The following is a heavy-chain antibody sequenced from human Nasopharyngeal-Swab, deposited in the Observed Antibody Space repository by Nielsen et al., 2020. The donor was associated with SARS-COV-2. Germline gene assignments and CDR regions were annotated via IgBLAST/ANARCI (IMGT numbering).Heavy chain of an antibody. CDR1: GGSISSSSYY. V-gene: IGHV4-61*05. CDR2: IYYSGST. D-gene: IGHD6-13*01. Sequence: GSLRLSCTVSGGSISSSSYYWGWIRQPPGKGLEWIGYIYYSGSTNYNPSLKSRVTISVDTSKNQFSLKLSSVTAADTAVYYCARVGGIPGGYSSSWGYYYGMDVWGQGTTVTVSS. CDR3: ARVGGIPGGYSSSWGYYYGMDV. J-gene: IGHJ6*02.